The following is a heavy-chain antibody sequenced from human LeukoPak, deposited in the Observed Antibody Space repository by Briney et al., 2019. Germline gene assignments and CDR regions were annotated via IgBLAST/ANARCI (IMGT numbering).Heavy chain of an antibody. CDR1: GFTFSNHV. Sequence: GGSLRLSCAASGFTFSNHVMNWVRQAPGKGLEWVSGISGSGRSTYYADSVKGRFTISRDNSKNTLYLQMNSLRAEDTAVYYCAKDKSSSSGWYYFDYWGQGNLVNVSS. D-gene: IGHD6-19*01. CDR2: ISGSGRST. V-gene: IGHV3-23*01. J-gene: IGHJ4*02. CDR3: AKDKSSSSGWYYFDY.